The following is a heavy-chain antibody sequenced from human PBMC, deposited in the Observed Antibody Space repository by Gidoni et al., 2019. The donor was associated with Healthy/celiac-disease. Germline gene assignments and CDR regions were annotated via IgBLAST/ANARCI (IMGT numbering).Heavy chain of an antibody. CDR1: GYTSTSYY. CDR2: INPSGGST. CDR3: ARGEGVAGRRVYYFDY. Sequence: QVQLVQSGAEVKKPGASVKVSCKASGYTSTSYYMHWVRQAPGQGLEWMGIINPSGGSTSYAQKFQGGVTMTRDTSTSTVYMELSSLRSEDTAVYYCARGEGVAGRRVYYFDYWGQGTLVTVSS. J-gene: IGHJ4*02. V-gene: IGHV1-46*01. D-gene: IGHD6-19*01.